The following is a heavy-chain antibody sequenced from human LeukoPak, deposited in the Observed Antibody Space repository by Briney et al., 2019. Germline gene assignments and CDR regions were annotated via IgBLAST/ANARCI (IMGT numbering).Heavy chain of an antibody. V-gene: IGHV4-39*07. CDR2: IYYSGST. CDR1: GGSISSSSYY. CDR3: ARVGHEGGHGQNHGGGNSVY. D-gene: IGHD4-23*01. Sequence: NPSETLSLTGTVSGGSISSSSYYWGWIRQPPGKGLEWIGSIYYSGSTYYNPSLKSRVTISVDTSKNQFSLKLSSVTAADTAVYYCARVGHEGGHGQNHGGGNSVYWGQGTLVTVSS. J-gene: IGHJ4*02.